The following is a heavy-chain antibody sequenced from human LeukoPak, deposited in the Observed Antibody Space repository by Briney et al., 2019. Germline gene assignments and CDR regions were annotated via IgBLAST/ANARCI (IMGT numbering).Heavy chain of an antibody. Sequence: GGSLRLSCAASEFTFSNYWMSWVRQAPGKGMEWVANIKGDGSESFYVDSLKGRFTISRDNAKNSLYLQMNSLRAEDTALYYCARDGLGSGRTGGMDVWGQGTTVTVSS. D-gene: IGHD1-26*01. CDR3: ARDGLGSGRTGGMDV. CDR2: IKGDGSES. V-gene: IGHV3-7*01. J-gene: IGHJ6*02. CDR1: EFTFSNYW.